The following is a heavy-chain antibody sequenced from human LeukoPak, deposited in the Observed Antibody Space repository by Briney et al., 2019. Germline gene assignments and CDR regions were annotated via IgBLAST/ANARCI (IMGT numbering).Heavy chain of an antibody. Sequence: SETLSLTCAVYGGSFSGYFWGWLGHPPGKGLEWIGEINYSGSTNYDPSLKSRVTISVDTSKNQFSLRLSSVTAADTAVYYCARGDVMAGSNYYFYYMDVWGKGTTVTVSS. J-gene: IGHJ6*03. CDR2: INYSGST. CDR3: ARGDVMAGSNYYFYYMDV. D-gene: IGHD6-19*01. V-gene: IGHV4-34*01. CDR1: GGSFSGYF.